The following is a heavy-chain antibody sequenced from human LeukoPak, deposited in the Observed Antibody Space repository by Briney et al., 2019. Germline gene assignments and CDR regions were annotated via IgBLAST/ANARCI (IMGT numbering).Heavy chain of an antibody. D-gene: IGHD4-17*01. CDR1: GYAFTSYY. V-gene: IGHV1-46*01. Sequence: ASVKVSCKASGYAFTSYYIHWVRQAPGQGLEWMGILNTSGGSTSYAQKFQGRVSMTRDTSTSSVYMELSSLGSEDTAVYYCARLNGDYYYMDVWGKGTTVTVSS. CDR3: ARLNGDYYYMDV. CDR2: LNTSGGST. J-gene: IGHJ6*03.